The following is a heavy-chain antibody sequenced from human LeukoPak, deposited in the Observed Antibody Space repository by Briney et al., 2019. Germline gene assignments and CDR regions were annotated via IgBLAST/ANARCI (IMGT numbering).Heavy chain of an antibody. CDR2: MNPNSGNT. CDR1: GYSFTSKD. CDR3: ACGEEIGYLGRLISYYSHLDV. V-gene: IGHV1-8*02. D-gene: IGHD3-9*01. J-gene: IGHJ6*03. Sequence: ASVKVSCNATGYSFTSKDINWIRHAPGQGLEWMGWMNPNSGNTGYAQKFQGRVTMTRNTSISTAYMELSSLRSEDTAVYYCACGEEIGYLGRLISYYSHLDVWGKGTTVTVSS.